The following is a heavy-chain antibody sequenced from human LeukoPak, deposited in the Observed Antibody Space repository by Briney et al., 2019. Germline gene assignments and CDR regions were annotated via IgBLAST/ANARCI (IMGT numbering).Heavy chain of an antibody. J-gene: IGHJ4*02. Sequence: SGPTLVNPTQTLTVTCTFSGFSLNTSGVGVGWIRQPPGKALEWLALIYWDDDKRYSPSLKSSLTITKDTSKNQVVLTMTNVDPVDTATYYCAHRRQYSNYCFDYWGQGTLVTVSS. CDR2: IYWDDDK. D-gene: IGHD4-11*01. CDR3: AHRRQYSNYCFDY. V-gene: IGHV2-5*02. CDR1: GFSLNTSGVG.